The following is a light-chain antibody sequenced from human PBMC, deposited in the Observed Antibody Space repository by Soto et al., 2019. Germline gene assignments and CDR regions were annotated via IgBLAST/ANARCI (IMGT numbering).Light chain of an antibody. CDR2: GAS. J-gene: IGKJ2*01. V-gene: IGKV3-20*01. CDR1: RSVTSSY. Sequence: EIVLTQSPGTLSLSPGERATLSCRASRSVTSSYLAWYQQKPGQAPRLLIYGASSRATGIPDRFSGRGSGTDFTLTISRLEPEDFAVYYCQHYGDSEYTFGQGTKLEIK. CDR3: QHYGDSEYT.